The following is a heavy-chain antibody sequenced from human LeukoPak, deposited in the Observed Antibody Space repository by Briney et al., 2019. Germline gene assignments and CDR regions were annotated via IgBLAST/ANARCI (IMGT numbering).Heavy chain of an antibody. D-gene: IGHD5-18*01. CDR1: GYTFTGYY. J-gene: IGHJ6*03. CDR2: INPNSGGT. V-gene: IGHV1-2*02. Sequence: ASVKVSCKASGYTFTGYYMHWVRQAPGQGLEWMGWINPNSGGTNYAQKFQGRVTMTRDTSISTAYMELSRLRSDDTAVYYCARLHSYGPLDYYYMDVWGKGTTVTISS. CDR3: ARLHSYGPLDYYYMDV.